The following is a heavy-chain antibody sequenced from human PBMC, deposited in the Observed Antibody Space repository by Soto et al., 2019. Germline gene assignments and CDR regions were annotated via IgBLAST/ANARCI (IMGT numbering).Heavy chain of an antibody. CDR2: IYYSGST. J-gene: IGHJ6*02. V-gene: IGHV4-30-4*01. D-gene: IGHD5-12*01. CDR3: ARAGYDGYYYYGMDV. Sequence: SETLSLTCTVSGGSIISGDYYWIWIRQPPGKGLEWIGDIYYSGSTYYNPSLKSRVTISVDTSKNQFSLKLSSVTAADTAVYYCARAGYDGYYYYGMDVWGQGTTVTVSS. CDR1: GGSIISGDYY.